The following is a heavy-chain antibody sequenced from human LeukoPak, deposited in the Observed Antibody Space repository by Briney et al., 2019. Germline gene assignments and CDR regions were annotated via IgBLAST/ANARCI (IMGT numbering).Heavy chain of an antibody. CDR1: GFGFSYAW. V-gene: IGHV3-15*01. CDR3: TTLRSLDY. Sequence: GESLKISCAASGFGFSYAWMNWVRQAPGKGLEWVGRIISKTDGGITDYAAPVRGRFTISRDDSKNTLYLEMNNLKPEDTAVYYCTTLRSLDYWGQGTLVTVSS. D-gene: IGHD3-10*01. J-gene: IGHJ4*02. CDR2: IISKTDGGIT.